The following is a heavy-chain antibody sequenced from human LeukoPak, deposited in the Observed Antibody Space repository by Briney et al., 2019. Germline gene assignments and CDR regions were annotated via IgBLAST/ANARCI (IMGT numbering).Heavy chain of an antibody. J-gene: IGHJ4*02. D-gene: IGHD6-13*01. CDR1: GFTVSSNC. CDR3: ARSGRAAAYY. V-gene: IGHV3-53*01. CDR2: IYKGRVT. Sequence: PGGSLRLSCAASGFTVSSNCMRWVRQDPGTALEGASVIYKGRVTYYADSVKGRFTISRDNSKTTLYLQMNSLRREDTAVYYCARSGRAAAYYWGQGTLVTVS.